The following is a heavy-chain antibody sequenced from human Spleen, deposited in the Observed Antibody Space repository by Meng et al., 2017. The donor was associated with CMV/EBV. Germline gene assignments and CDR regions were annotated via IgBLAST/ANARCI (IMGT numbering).Heavy chain of an antibody. CDR1: GFTFSAYV. V-gene: IGHV3-23*01. CDR2: ISGSDGTR. J-gene: IGHJ4*02. CDR3: AKPGAEFDHYFDY. Sequence: GESLKISCTGSGFTFSAYVMSWVRQAPGKGLEWVSTISGSDGTRDYADSVKGRFTVSRDNSKRTLYLEMSSLRVDDTAVYYCAKPGAEFDHYFDYWGQGTLVTVSS.